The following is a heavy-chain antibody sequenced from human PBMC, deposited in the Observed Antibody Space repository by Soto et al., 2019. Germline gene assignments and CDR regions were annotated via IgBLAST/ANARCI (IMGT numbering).Heavy chain of an antibody. V-gene: IGHV3-11*01. CDR3: ARVVNATVQWLVHYYFDY. D-gene: IGHD6-19*01. CDR2: ISSRGNTI. J-gene: IGHJ4*02. CDR1: GFTFSDYY. Sequence: QVQLVESGGGLVKPGGSLRLYCAAYGFTFSDYYMSWIHQAPGKGQELVSYISSRGNTIYYADSVKGRITISRDNAKNPLYLQMNILRVEYTAVYYLARVVNATVQWLVHYYFDYWGQGTLVTVSS.